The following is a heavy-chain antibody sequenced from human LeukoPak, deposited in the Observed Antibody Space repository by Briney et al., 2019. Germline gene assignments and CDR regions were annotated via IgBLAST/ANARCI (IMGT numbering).Heavy chain of an antibody. CDR1: GFTFSSYS. D-gene: IGHD6-13*01. CDR3: ASLGYSSSWYWGGGYFDY. V-gene: IGHV3-21*01. Sequence: GGSLRLSCAASGFTFSSYSMNWVRQAPGKGLEWVSSISSSSSYIYYADSVKGRFTISRDNAKNSLYLQMNSLRAEDTAVYYCASLGYSSSWYWGGGYFDYWGQGTLVTVSS. CDR2: ISSSSSYI. J-gene: IGHJ4*02.